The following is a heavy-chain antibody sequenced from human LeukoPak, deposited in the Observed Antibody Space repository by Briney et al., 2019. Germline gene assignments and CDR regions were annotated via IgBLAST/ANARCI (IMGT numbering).Heavy chain of an antibody. CDR2: ISYDGSNK. V-gene: IGHV3-30*18. CDR3: ANMYYDDY. J-gene: IGHJ4*02. CDR1: GFTFSSYG. D-gene: IGHD3-22*01. Sequence: PGGSLRLSCAASGFTFSSYGMHWVRQAPGKGLEWVAVISYDGSNKYYADSVKGRFTISRDNSKNTLYLQMNSLRAEDTAVYYCANMYYDDYWGQGTLVTVSS.